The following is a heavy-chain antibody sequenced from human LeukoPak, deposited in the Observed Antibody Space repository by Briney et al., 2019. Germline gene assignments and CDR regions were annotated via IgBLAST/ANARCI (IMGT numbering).Heavy chain of an antibody. D-gene: IGHD2/OR15-2a*01. CDR2: ISPYNGNT. CDR1: GYTFHSYG. V-gene: IGHV1-18*01. Sequence: ASVKVSCKASGYTFHSYGISWVRQAPGQGLEWMGWISPYNGNTNYAQNLQGRVTMTTDTSTSTAYMEVRSLRSDDTAVYYCARVFYGSHFRGSDYWGQGTLVTVSS. CDR3: ARVFYGSHFRGSDY. J-gene: IGHJ4*02.